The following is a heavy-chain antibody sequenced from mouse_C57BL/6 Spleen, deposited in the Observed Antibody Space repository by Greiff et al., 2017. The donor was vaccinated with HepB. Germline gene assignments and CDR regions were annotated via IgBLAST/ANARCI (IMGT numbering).Heavy chain of an antibody. CDR3: ARRDGTDFDY. CDR1: GYTFTDYY. Sequence: SGPVLVKPGASVKMSCKASGYTFTDYYMNWVKQSHGKSLEWIGVINPYNGGTSYNQKFKGKATLTVDKSSSTAYMELNSLTSEDSAVYYCARRDGTDFDYWGQGTTLTVSS. J-gene: IGHJ2*01. D-gene: IGHD4-1*01. CDR2: INPYNGGT. V-gene: IGHV1-19*01.